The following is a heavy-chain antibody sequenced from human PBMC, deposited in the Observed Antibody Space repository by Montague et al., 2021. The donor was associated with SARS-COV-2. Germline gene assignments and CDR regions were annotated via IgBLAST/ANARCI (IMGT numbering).Heavy chain of an antibody. J-gene: IGHJ6*03. CDR2: IYYGGST. Sequence: SETLSLTCTVSGGSISSSSYYWGWIRQPPGKGLEWIGSIYYGGSTYYNPSLKSRVTISVDTSKNQFSLKLTSVAAADTAVYYCARLRDGVVPSPILGVGPYYSYYYMDVWGRGTTVTVSS. CDR1: GGSISSSSYY. D-gene: IGHD3-10*01. V-gene: IGHV4-39*01. CDR3: ARLRDGVVPSPILGVGPYYSYYYMDV.